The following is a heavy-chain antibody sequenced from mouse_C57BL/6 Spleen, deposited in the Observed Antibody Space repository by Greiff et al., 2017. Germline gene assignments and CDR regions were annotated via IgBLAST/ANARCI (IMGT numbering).Heavy chain of an antibody. J-gene: IGHJ2*01. V-gene: IGHV1-82*01. CDR1: GYAFSSSW. CDR2: IYPGDGDT. Sequence: QVQLQQSGPELVKPGASVKISCKASGYAFSSSWMNWVKQRPGKGLEWIGRIYPGDGDTNYNGKFKGKATLTADKSSSTAYMQLSSLTSEDSAVYFCARALFDYWGQGTTRTVSS. CDR3: ARALFDY.